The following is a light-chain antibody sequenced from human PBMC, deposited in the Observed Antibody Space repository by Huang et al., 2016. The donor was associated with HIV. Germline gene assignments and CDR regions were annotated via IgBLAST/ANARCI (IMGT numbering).Light chain of an antibody. Sequence: DIQMTQSPSSLSASVGDRVTITCQASQDISNYLNWYQQKPGKAPKLLIYDASNLETVVPSRFSGSGSGTDFTFTISSLQPEYIATYYCQQYDNLLTFGGGTKVEIK. J-gene: IGKJ4*01. CDR2: DAS. V-gene: IGKV1-33*01. CDR1: QDISNY. CDR3: QQYDNLLT.